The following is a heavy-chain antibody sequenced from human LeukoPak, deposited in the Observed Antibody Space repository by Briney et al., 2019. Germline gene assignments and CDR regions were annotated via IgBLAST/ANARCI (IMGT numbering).Heavy chain of an antibody. CDR2: IRYDGSNK. D-gene: IGHD6-19*01. Sequence: GGSLRLSCAASGFIFSSYGMHWVRQAPGKGLEWVAFIRYDGSNKYYADSVKGRFTISRDNSKNTLYLQMNSLRAEDTAVYYCAKDLRAVAGYYYYYYMDVWGKGTTVTIS. CDR1: GFIFSSYG. J-gene: IGHJ6*03. CDR3: AKDLRAVAGYYYYYYMDV. V-gene: IGHV3-30*02.